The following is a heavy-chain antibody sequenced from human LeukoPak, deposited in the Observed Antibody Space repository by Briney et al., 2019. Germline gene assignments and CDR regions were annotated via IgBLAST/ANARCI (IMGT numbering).Heavy chain of an antibody. CDR1: GFTASSNY. V-gene: IGHV3-53*01. Sequence: PGGSLRLSCAASGFTASSNYMSWVRQAPGKGLYWVSVIYSGGSTYYADSVKGRFTISRDHSKNTLYLQMNSLRAEDTAVYYCARVSYDSSGYYFDYWGQGTLVTVSS. CDR2: IYSGGST. D-gene: IGHD3-22*01. J-gene: IGHJ4*02. CDR3: ARVSYDSSGYYFDY.